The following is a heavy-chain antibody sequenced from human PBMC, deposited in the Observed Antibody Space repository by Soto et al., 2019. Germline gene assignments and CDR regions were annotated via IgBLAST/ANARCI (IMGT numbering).Heavy chain of an antibody. Sequence: EVQLVESGGGLVKPGGSLRLSCAASGFTFSNAWMSWVRQAPGKGLEWVGRIKSKTDGGTTDYAARVKGRFTISRDDSKNTLYLQMNSLKTEDTAVYYCTTRYCGYGGGRVYFDYWGQGTLVTVSS. CDR1: GFTFSNAW. V-gene: IGHV3-15*01. J-gene: IGHJ4*02. D-gene: IGHD5-12*01. CDR3: TTRYCGYGGGRVYFDY. CDR2: IKSKTDGGTT.